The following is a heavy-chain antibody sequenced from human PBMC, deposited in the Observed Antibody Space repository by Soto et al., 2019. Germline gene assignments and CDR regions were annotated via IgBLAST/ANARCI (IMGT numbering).Heavy chain of an antibody. CDR1: GYTFTRYY. CDR3: ALEGYIVAYYYYGMDV. J-gene: IGHJ6*02. D-gene: IGHD2-21*01. CDR2: INPSRGST. V-gene: IGHV1-46*01. Sequence: GASVKVSCKASGYTFTRYYMHWVRQAPGQGLEWMGIINPSRGSTSYAQKFQGRVTMTRDTSTSTVYMELSSLRSEDTAVYYCALEGYIVAYYYYGMDVWGQGTTVTVSS.